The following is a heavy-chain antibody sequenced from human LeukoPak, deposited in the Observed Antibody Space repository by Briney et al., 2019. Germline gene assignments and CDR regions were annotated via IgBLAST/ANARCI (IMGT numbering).Heavy chain of an antibody. CDR1: GFTVSNNY. D-gene: IGHD3-3*01. Sequence: GWSLTLSCAASGFTVSNNYMSWVRQARGKGVDWVSVIYAGGSTYYADSVKGRFTISRDNSKNTLYLQVNSLRAEDTAVYYCARDWSHRCFDYWGQGTLVTVSS. J-gene: IGHJ4*02. V-gene: IGHV3-53*01. CDR3: ARDWSHRCFDY. CDR2: IYAGGST.